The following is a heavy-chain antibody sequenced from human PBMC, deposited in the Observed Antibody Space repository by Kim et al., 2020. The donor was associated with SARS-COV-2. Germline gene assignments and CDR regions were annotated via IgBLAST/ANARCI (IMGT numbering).Heavy chain of an antibody. CDR1: GFTFSSYA. CDR2: ISYDGSNK. Sequence: GGSLRLSCAASGFTFSSYAMHWVRQAPGKGLEWVAVISYDGSNKYYADSVKGRFTISRDNSKNTLYLQMNSLRAEDTAVYYCARDRPASHRYYYYGMDVWGQGTTVTASS. J-gene: IGHJ6*02. CDR3: ARDRPASHRYYYYGMDV. V-gene: IGHV3-30*04.